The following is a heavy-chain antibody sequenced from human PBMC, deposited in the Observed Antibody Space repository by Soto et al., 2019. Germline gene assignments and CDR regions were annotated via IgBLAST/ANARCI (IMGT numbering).Heavy chain of an antibody. Sequence: QVQLVESGGGVVQPGRSLRLSCAASGFTFSSYGMHWVRQAPGKGLEWVAVIWYDGSNKYYADSVKGRFTISRDNYKNTLYLQMNSLSAEDTAVYYCARPYSSSWYYFDYWGQGTLVTVSS. D-gene: IGHD6-13*01. CDR1: GFTFSSYG. CDR3: ARPYSSSWYYFDY. V-gene: IGHV3-33*01. J-gene: IGHJ4*02. CDR2: IWYDGSNK.